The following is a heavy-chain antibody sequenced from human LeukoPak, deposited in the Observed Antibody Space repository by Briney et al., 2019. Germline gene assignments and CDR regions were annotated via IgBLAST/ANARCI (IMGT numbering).Heavy chain of an antibody. J-gene: IGHJ4*02. D-gene: IGHD3-22*01. CDR2: INPNSGGT. CDR1: GYTFTGYY. V-gene: IGHV1-2*06. CDR3: ARAVGYYDSSEFDY. Sequence: ASVKVSCKASGYTFTGYYVHWVRQAPGQGLEWMGRINPNSGGTNYAQKFQGRVTMTRDTSISTAYMELSRLRSDDTAVYYCARAVGYYDSSEFDYWGQGTLVTVSS.